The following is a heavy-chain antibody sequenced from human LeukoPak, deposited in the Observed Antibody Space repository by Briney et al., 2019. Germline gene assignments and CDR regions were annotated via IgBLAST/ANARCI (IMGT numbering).Heavy chain of an antibody. CDR3: AKDSRWLQSQLPPELDY. J-gene: IGHJ4*02. V-gene: IGHV3-30*02. CDR2: IRYDGSNK. CDR1: GFTFNNHV. Sequence: GGSLRLSCAASGFTFNNHVMHWVRQAPGKGLEWVAFIRYDGSNKYYADSVKGRFTISRDNSKNTLYLQMNSLRAEDTAVYYCAKDSRWLQSQLPPELDYWGQGTLVTVSS. D-gene: IGHD5-24*01.